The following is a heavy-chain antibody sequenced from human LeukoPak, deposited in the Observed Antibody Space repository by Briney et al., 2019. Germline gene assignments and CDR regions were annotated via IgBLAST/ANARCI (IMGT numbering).Heavy chain of an antibody. CDR2: INPSGGST. Sequence: ASVKVSCKASGYTFTGYYMHWVRQAPGQGLEWMGIINPSGGSTSYAQKFQGRVTMTRNTSTSTVYMELSSLRSEDTAVYYCARDQYYDFWSGYYRYYYGMDVWGQGTTVTVSS. V-gene: IGHV1-46*01. D-gene: IGHD3-3*01. J-gene: IGHJ6*02. CDR3: ARDQYYDFWSGYYRYYYGMDV. CDR1: GYTFTGYY.